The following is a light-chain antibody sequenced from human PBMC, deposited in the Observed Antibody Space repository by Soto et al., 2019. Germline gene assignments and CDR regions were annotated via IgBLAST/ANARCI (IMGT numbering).Light chain of an antibody. Sequence: DIQMTQSPSTLSAFVGDRITITCRASQSISIWLAWYQQKAGKAPKLLIYKASSLESGVPSRFSGSGSGTEFTLTISSLQPDDVATYYCQQYNSYWTFGQGTKVEIK. CDR3: QQYNSYWT. V-gene: IGKV1-5*03. J-gene: IGKJ1*01. CDR2: KAS. CDR1: QSISIW.